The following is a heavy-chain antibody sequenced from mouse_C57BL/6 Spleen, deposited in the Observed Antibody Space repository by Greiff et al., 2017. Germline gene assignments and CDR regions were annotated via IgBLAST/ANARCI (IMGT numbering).Heavy chain of an antibody. D-gene: IGHD2-1*01. CDR2: IYPGDGDT. J-gene: IGHJ4*01. CDR1: GYAFSSSW. Sequence: VQLQQSGPELVKPGASVKISCKASGYAFSSSWMNWVKQRPGKGLEWIGRIYPGDGDTNYNGKFKGKATLTADKSSSTAYMQLSSLTSEDSAVYFCAYGNYNYYAMDYWGQGTSVTVSS. CDR3: AYGNYNYYAMDY. V-gene: IGHV1-82*01.